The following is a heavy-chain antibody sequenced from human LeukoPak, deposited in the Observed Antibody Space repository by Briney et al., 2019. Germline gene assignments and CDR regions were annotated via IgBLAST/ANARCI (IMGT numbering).Heavy chain of an antibody. CDR1: GFTFSSYA. CDR3: ARVGVSNYLKNWLDP. Sequence: GSLRLSCAASGFTFSSYAMHWVRQAPGKGLEWIGEIFHNGTTHYNPSLKSRVTISLDTSKNQFSLKVTSVTAADTAVYYCARVGVSNYLKNWLDPWGQGILVTVSS. J-gene: IGHJ5*02. V-gene: IGHV4-4*02. D-gene: IGHD1-26*01. CDR2: IFHNGTT.